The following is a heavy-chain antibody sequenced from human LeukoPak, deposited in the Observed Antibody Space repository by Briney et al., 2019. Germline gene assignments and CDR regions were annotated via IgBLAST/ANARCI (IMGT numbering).Heavy chain of an antibody. CDR1: GYSISSGYY. CDR3: ASDSTITWFYL. D-gene: IGHD5-18*01. J-gene: IGHJ5*02. Sequence: PSETLSLTCDVSGYSISSGYYWAWIRQPPGKGLEWIGSMHHSGNTYYNPSLKSRVTISVDMFKNHFSLKLSAVTAADTAVYYCASDSTITWFYLWGQGTLVTVSS. V-gene: IGHV4-38-2*01. CDR2: MHHSGNT.